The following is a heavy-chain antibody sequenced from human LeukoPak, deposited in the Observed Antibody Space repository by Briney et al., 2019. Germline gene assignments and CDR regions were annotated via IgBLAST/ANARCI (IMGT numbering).Heavy chain of an antibody. CDR3: ARGYYGGAVDS. J-gene: IGHJ4*02. D-gene: IGHD3-16*01. CDR1: RGSINNQY. CDR2: MYTNGES. V-gene: IGHV4-4*07. Sequence: SETLSLTCTVSRGSINNQYWSWIRQPAGKGLEWTGRMYTNGESDYNPSLKSRVAMSVNTSKSQFSLKLNYMTAADTALYYCARGYYGGAVDSWGQGILVIVSS.